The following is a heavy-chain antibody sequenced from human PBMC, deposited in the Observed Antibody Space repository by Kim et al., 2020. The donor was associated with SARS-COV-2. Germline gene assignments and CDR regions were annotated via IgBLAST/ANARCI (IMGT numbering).Heavy chain of an antibody. V-gene: IGHV1-24*01. J-gene: IGHJ4*02. Sequence: ASVKVSCKVSGYTLTELSMHWVRQAPGKGLEWMGGFDPEDGETIYAQKFQGRVTMTEDTSTDTAYMELSSLRSEDTAVYYCATGSAYNWNYNFDYWGQGTLVTVSS. CDR3: ATGSAYNWNYNFDY. D-gene: IGHD1-7*01. CDR1: GYTLTELS. CDR2: FDPEDGET.